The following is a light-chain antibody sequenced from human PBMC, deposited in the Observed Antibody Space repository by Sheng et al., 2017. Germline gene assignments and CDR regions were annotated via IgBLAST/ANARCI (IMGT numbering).Light chain of an antibody. J-gene: IGKJ2*01. CDR3: QQYGSPVT. CDR1: QSVSTTY. V-gene: IGKV3-20*01. CDR2: AAS. Sequence: EIVLTQSPGTLSLSPGEXATLSCRASQSVSTTYLAWYQQKPGQAPRLLIYAASSRATGIPDRFSGSGSGTDFTLTVSRLEPEDFAVYYCQQYGSPVTFGQGTKLEI.